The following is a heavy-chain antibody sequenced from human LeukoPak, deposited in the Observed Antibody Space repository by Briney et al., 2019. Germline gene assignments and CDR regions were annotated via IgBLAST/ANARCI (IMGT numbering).Heavy chain of an antibody. CDR1: GYTFTGYY. CDR3: ARGSRRDFWSGYSYFDY. J-gene: IGHJ4*02. CDR2: INPNSGGT. Sequence: GASVKVSCTASGYTFTGYYMHWVRQAPGQGLEWMGWINPNSGGTNCAQKFQGRVTMTRDTSISTAYMELSRLRSDDTAVYYCARGSRRDFWSGYSYFDYWGQGTLVPVSS. D-gene: IGHD3-3*01. V-gene: IGHV1-2*02.